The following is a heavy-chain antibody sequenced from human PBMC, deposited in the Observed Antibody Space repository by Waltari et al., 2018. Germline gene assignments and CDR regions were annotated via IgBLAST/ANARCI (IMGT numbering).Heavy chain of an antibody. CDR3: ARVMSDGDVFDY. V-gene: IGHV4-39*07. D-gene: IGHD4-17*01. CDR1: GGSISSSSYY. CDR2: IYYSGST. J-gene: IGHJ4*02. Sequence: QLQLQESGPGLVKPSENLSLTCTVSGGSISSSSYYWGWIRQPPGKGLEWIGSIYYSGSTYYNPTLKSRVTISVDTSKNHFSLKLSSVTAADTAVYYCARVMSDGDVFDYLGQGTLVTVSS.